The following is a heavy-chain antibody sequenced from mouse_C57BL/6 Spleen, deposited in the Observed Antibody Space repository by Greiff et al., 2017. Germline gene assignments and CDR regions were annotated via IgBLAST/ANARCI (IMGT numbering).Heavy chain of an antibody. CDR2: ISDGGSYT. CDR3: AREGDDFDY. Sequence: EVKLMESGGGLVKPGGSLKLSCAASGFTFSSYAMSWVRQTPEKRLEWVATISDGGSYTYYPDNVKGRFTISRDNAKNNLYLQMSQLKSEDTAMYDCAREGDDFDYWGQGTTLTVSS. D-gene: IGHD3-3*01. CDR1: GFTFSSYA. J-gene: IGHJ2*01. V-gene: IGHV5-4*01.